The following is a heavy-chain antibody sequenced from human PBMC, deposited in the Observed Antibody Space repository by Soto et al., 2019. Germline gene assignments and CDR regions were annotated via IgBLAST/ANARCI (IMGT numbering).Heavy chain of an antibody. J-gene: IGHJ4*02. Sequence: LSLTCAVYGGSFSGYYWSWIRQPPGKGLEWIGEINHSGSTNYNPSLKSRVTISVDTSKNQFSLKLSSVTAADTAVYYCARRVYDSSGYYGSFDYWGQGTLVTVSS. D-gene: IGHD3-22*01. CDR2: INHSGST. V-gene: IGHV4-34*01. CDR1: GGSFSGYY. CDR3: ARRVYDSSGYYGSFDY.